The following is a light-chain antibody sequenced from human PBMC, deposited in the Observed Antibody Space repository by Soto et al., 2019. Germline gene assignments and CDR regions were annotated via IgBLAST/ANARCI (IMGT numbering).Light chain of an antibody. Sequence: QSALTQPASVSGSPGQSITISCTGTISDIGGYDYVSWYQQHPGKAPKLMIYEVSNRPSGVSNRFSGSKSGNTASLTISGLQAEDEADYYCNSYTRSSTLVFGGGTKLTVL. J-gene: IGLJ3*02. CDR2: EVS. CDR3: NSYTRSSTLV. V-gene: IGLV2-14*01. CDR1: ISDIGGYDY.